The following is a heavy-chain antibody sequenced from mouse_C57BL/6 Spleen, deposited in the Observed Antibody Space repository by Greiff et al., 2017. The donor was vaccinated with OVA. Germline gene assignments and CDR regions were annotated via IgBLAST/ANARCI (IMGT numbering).Heavy chain of an antibody. CDR3: TRGLTGGFAY. CDR2: ISSGGDYI. CDR1: GFTFSSYA. V-gene: IGHV5-9-1*02. D-gene: IGHD4-1*01. J-gene: IGHJ3*01. Sequence: EVQRVESGEGLVKPGGSLKLSCAASGFTFSSYAMSWVRQTPEKRLEWVAYISSGGDYIYYADTVKGRFTISRANARNTLYLQMSSLKSEDTAMYYCTRGLTGGFAYWGQGTLVTVSA.